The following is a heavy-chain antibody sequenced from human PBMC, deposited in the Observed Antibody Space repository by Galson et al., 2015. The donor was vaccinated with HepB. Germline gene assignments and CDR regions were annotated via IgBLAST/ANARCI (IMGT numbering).Heavy chain of an antibody. CDR1: GVSISSRSYY. D-gene: IGHD1-1*01. CDR2: IYYSGST. V-gene: IGHV4-39*01. J-gene: IGHJ6*02. Sequence: TLSLTCSVSGVSISSRSYYWSWIRQPPGKGLEWIASIYYSGSTHYSPSLKSRVTISADTSKNQFSLRLTSATAADTAVYYCVRHGNDDFYYAMDVWGQGTTVAVSS. CDR3: VRHGNDDFYYAMDV.